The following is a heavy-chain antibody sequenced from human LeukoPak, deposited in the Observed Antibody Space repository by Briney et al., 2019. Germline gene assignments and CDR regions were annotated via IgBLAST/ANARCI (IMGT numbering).Heavy chain of an antibody. J-gene: IGHJ3*02. CDR2: IYYSEST. V-gene: IGHV4-59*01. CDR3: ARNDFWSGYDAFDI. CDR1: GGSISSYS. D-gene: IGHD3-3*01. Sequence: PSQTLSLTFTVSGGSISSYSCSWIRPRPGKRLEWIGYIYYSESTHYNPSLKSRVTISVDTSKNQFSLKLSSVTAADTAVYYCARNDFWSGYDAFDIWGQGTMVTVSS.